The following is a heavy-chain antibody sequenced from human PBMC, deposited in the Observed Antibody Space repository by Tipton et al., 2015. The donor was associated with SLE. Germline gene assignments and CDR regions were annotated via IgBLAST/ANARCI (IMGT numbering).Heavy chain of an antibody. CDR2: IWYDGSNE. CDR1: GFNFRNYG. Sequence: RSLRLSCEASGFNFRNYGMHWVRQAPGKGLEWVAIIWYDGSNEYYGDSVKGRFTISRDNSKGTLYLQMDSLRAEDTAIYYCARLGGGRRLQPPLDFWGQGALVTVSS. D-gene: IGHD3-16*01. V-gene: IGHV3-33*01. J-gene: IGHJ4*02. CDR3: ARLGGGRRLQPPLDF.